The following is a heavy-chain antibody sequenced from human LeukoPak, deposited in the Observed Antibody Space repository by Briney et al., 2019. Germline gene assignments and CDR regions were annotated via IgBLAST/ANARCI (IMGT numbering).Heavy chain of an antibody. V-gene: IGHV3-30*14. Sequence: PGGSLRLSRAPSGFTLRYYEMYWVRHAPGKGLHWLAIISSDGRSQFSADSVRGRFTNSRDNSTNILYIQVSSPRLEDTATYYFVGQQQDVEIDYWGQGTQIIVSS. CDR3: VGQQQDVEIDY. CDR1: GFTLRYYE. J-gene: IGHJ4*02. CDR2: ISSDGRSQ. D-gene: IGHD1-1*01.